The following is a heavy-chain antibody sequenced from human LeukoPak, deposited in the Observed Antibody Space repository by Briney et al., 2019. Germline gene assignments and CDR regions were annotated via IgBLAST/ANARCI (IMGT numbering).Heavy chain of an antibody. CDR3: AREIPGRIAADC. CDR2: IGGRGDGI. CDR1: GFTFSDYS. D-gene: IGHD2-15*01. Sequence: GGSLRLSCAVSGFTFSDYSMNWVRQAPGKGLEWISYIGGRGDGISYADSVKGRFIVSRDNAKNSLFLQMNRLRGEDTAIYFCAREIPGRIAADCWGQGTLVTVSS. J-gene: IGHJ4*02. V-gene: IGHV3-48*01.